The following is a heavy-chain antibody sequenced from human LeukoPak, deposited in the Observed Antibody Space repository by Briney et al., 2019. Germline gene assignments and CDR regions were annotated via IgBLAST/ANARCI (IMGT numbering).Heavy chain of an antibody. J-gene: IGHJ4*02. CDR3: AQRSTTGYYRTFDY. D-gene: IGHD3-9*01. V-gene: IGHV3-23*01. Sequence: GGSLRLSCAASGFTFSSYAMSWVRQASGKGLEWVSHISGSGVTTYYADSVKGRFTISRDNSKNTLYLQMNSLRADDTAVYYCAQRSTTGYYRTFDYWGQGTLVIVSS. CDR1: GFTFSSYA. CDR2: ISGSGVTT.